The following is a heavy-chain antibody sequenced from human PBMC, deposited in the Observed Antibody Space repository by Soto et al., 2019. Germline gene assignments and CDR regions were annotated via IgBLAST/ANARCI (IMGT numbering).Heavy chain of an antibody. CDR1: GGSISSYY. V-gene: IGHV4-59*08. D-gene: IGHD6-13*01. CDR2: IYYSGST. CDR3: ARHRPIAAYGY. Sequence: SETLSLTCTVSGGSISSYYWSWIRQPPGKGLEWIGYIYYSGSTNYNPSLKSRVTISVDTSKNQFSLKLSSVTAADTAVYYCARHRPIAAYGYWGQGTLVTVSS. J-gene: IGHJ4*02.